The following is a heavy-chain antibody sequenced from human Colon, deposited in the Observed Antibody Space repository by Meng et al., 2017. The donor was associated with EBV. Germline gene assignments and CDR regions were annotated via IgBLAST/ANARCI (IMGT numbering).Heavy chain of an antibody. CDR1: GDSITNHNW. CDR2: IPHRGSS. J-gene: IGHJ1*01. V-gene: IGHV4-4*02. D-gene: IGHD3-10*01. CDR3: LRGSGSSV. Sequence: QGHLREPGPAMGKPAATLSLTCAVSGDSITNHNWWAWVRQPPGKGLEWIGEIPHRGSSAYNPSLKSRVSMSIDTSKNQFSLKLTSVTAADTAVYHCLRGSGSSVWGQGTLVTVSS.